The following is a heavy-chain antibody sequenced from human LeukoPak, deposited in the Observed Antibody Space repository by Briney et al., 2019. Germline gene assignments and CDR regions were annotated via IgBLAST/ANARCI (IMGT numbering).Heavy chain of an antibody. J-gene: IGHJ4*02. Sequence: GGSLRLSCAASGFTFDDYGMSWVRQAPGKGLEWVSGINGNGGSTGYADSVKGRFTISRDNAKNSLYLQMNSLRAEDTALYYCAREGYSGSYNGPYFDYWGQGTLVTVSS. D-gene: IGHD1-26*01. CDR1: GFTFDDYG. V-gene: IGHV3-20*04. CDR3: AREGYSGSYNGPYFDY. CDR2: INGNGGST.